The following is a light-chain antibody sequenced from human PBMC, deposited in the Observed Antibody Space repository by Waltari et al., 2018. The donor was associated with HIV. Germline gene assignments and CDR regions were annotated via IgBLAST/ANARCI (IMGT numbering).Light chain of an antibody. V-gene: IGKV4-1*01. Sequence: IVMTQSPDSLTVSLGERATINCKSSQSVFFGSNNKNYLAWYQQKPGQPPKLLFYWASTRESGVPDRFSVSGSGTDFTLTISSLRTEDVAVDYCQQYYSSPLTFGGGTKVEI. CDR1: QSVFFGSNNKNY. J-gene: IGKJ4*01. CDR2: WAS. CDR3: QQYYSSPLT.